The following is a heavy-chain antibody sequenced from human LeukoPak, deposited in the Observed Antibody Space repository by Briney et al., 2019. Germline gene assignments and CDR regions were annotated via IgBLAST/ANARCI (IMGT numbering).Heavy chain of an antibody. CDR3: AKDSTTSRYYYGSGSYEDY. J-gene: IGHJ4*02. D-gene: IGHD3-10*01. V-gene: IGHV3-43*02. CDR2: ISGDGGST. Sequence: GSLRLSCAASGFTFDDYAMHWVRQAPGKGLEWVSLISGDGGSTYYADSVKGRFTISRDNSKNSLYLQMNSLRTEDTALYYCAKDSTTSRYYYGSGSYEDYSGQGTLVTVSS. CDR1: GFTFDDYA.